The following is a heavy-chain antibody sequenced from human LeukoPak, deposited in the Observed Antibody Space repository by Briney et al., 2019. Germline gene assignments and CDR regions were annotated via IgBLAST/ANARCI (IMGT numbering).Heavy chain of an antibody. CDR1: GGTFSSYA. Sequence: ASVTVSCKASGGTFSSYAISWVRQAPGPGLEWLGGIIPIFGTANYAQKFQGRVTITADESTSTAYMEVSSLRSEDTAVYYCASGGYDILTGPRYYYYGMDVWGKGTTVTVSS. CDR2: IIPIFGTA. D-gene: IGHD3-9*01. J-gene: IGHJ6*04. V-gene: IGHV1-69*01. CDR3: ASGGYDILTGPRYYYYGMDV.